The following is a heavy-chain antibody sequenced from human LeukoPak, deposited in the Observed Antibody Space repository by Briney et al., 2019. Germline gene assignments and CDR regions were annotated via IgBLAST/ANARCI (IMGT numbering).Heavy chain of an antibody. CDR3: ARGGNYDSSGYGFSVGY. V-gene: IGHV3-30-3*01. Sequence: PGRSLRLSCAASGFTFSSYAMHWVRQAPGKGLEWVAVISYDGSNKYYADSVKGRFTISRDNSKNTLYLQMNSLRAEDTAVYYCARGGNYDSSGYGFSVGYWGQGTLVTVSS. CDR2: ISYDGSNK. J-gene: IGHJ4*02. D-gene: IGHD3-22*01. CDR1: GFTFSSYA.